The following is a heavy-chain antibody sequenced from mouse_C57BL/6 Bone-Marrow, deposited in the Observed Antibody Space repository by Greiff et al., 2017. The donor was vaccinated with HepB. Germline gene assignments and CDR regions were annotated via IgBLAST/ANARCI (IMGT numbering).Heavy chain of an antibody. CDR2: IYPRSGNT. D-gene: IGHD1-1*01. CDR3: ARDYYGSSWDYAMDY. V-gene: IGHV1-81*01. CDR1: GYTFTSYG. J-gene: IGHJ4*01. Sequence: VKLQQSGAELARPGASVKLSCKASGYTFTSYGISWVKQRTGQGLEWIGEIYPRSGNTYYNEKFKGKATLTADKSSSTAYMELRSLTSEDSAVYFCARDYYGSSWDYAMDYWGQGTSVTVSS.